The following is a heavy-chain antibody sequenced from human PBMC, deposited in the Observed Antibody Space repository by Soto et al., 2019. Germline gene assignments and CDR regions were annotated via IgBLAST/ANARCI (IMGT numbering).Heavy chain of an antibody. CDR1: GGTFSSYA. Sequence: QVQMVQSGAEVKKPGSSVKVSCKASGGTFSSYAISWVQQAPGQGLEWMGGIIPIFGTANYAQKFQGRVTITADKSTSTAYMELSSLRSEDTAVYYCASGAKGYSSSWYAFDYWGQGTLVTVSS. J-gene: IGHJ4*02. D-gene: IGHD6-13*01. CDR2: IIPIFGTA. V-gene: IGHV1-69*06. CDR3: ASGAKGYSSSWYAFDY.